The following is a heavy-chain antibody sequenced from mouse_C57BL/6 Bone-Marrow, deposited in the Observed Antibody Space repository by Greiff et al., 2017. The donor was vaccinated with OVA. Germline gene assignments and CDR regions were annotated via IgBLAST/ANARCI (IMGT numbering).Heavy chain of an antibody. J-gene: IGHJ4*01. D-gene: IGHD2-1*01. V-gene: IGHV5-9-1*02. CDR2: ISSGGDYI. Sequence: DVMLVESGEGLVKPGGSLKLSCAASGFTFSSYAMSWVRQTPEKRLEWVAYISSGGDYIYYAATVKGRFTISRDNARNTLYLQMSSLKSEDTAMYYCTRLLDAMDYWGQGTSVTVSS. CDR3: TRLLDAMDY. CDR1: GFTFSSYA.